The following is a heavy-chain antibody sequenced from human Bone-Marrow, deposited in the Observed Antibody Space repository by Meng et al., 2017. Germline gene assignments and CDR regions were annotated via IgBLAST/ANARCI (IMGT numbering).Heavy chain of an antibody. J-gene: IGHJ4*02. Sequence: EEAGEGLSQPRRLLKLSVAASGFTFSDYYMTWIRQDPGKGLEWLSYISSSGNTIYYADSVKGRFTISRDNTKNSLYLQMNSLRAEDTAVYYCARFGVSGSGDIDYWGQGTLVTVAS. CDR3: ARFGVSGSGDIDY. V-gene: IGHV3-11*04. CDR2: ISSSGNTI. D-gene: IGHD2-15*01. CDR1: GFTFSDYY.